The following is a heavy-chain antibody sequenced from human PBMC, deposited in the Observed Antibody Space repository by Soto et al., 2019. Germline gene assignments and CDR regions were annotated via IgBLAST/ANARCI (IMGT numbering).Heavy chain of an antibody. CDR3: ARDRGYDAHDYYYNAMDV. Sequence: GGSLRLSCTAAGFTFSGSDIHWVRQAPGKGLEWVSAIRGFSPYTFYADSVKGRFTISRDNAKNSLYLQMNSLRAEDTAVYYCARDRGYDAHDYYYNAMDVWGQGTMVTVS. CDR1: GFTFSGSD. CDR2: IRGFSPYT. V-gene: IGHV3-21*01. D-gene: IGHD2-15*01. J-gene: IGHJ6*02.